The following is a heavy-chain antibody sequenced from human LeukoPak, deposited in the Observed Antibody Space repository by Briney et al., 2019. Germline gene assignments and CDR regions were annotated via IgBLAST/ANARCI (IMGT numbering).Heavy chain of an antibody. CDR1: GGSISSGGYS. Sequence: SQTLSLTCAVSGGSISSGGYSWSWIRQPPGKGLEWIGYIYHSGSTYYNPSLKSRVTISVDRSKNQFSLKLSSVTAADTAVYYCARGSYYYDSSGYFDYWGRGTLVTVSS. CDR2: IYHSGST. CDR3: ARGSYYYDSSGYFDY. D-gene: IGHD3-22*01. J-gene: IGHJ4*02. V-gene: IGHV4-30-2*01.